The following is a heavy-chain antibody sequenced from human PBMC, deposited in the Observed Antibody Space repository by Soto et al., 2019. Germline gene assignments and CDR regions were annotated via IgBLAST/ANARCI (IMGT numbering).Heavy chain of an antibody. D-gene: IGHD6-13*01. CDR1: GYTFTSYY. CDR2: INPSGGST. J-gene: IGHJ6*02. V-gene: IGHV1-46*01. CDR3: AREPLHLVRDYYYYYGMDV. Sequence: ASVKVSCKASGYTFTSYYMHWARQTPGQGLEWMGIINPSGGSTSYAQKFQGRVTMTRDTSTSTVYMELSSLRSEDTAVYYCAREPLHLVRDYYYYYGMDVWGQGTTVTVSS.